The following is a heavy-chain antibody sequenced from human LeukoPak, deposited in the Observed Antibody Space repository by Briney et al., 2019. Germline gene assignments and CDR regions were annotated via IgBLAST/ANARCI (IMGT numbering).Heavy chain of an antibody. J-gene: IGHJ4*02. D-gene: IGHD3-10*01. CDR2: IKSKGDGETT. Sequence: GGSLRLSCAASGFTFRNAWMSWVRQAPGKGLEWVGRIKSKGDGETTDNAAPVKGRFTMSRDDSKATLYLQMNTLKAVDTAVYYCTTDLGLTMIRGVIVNWGQGALVTVSS. CDR3: TTDLGLTMIRGVIVN. V-gene: IGHV3-15*01. CDR1: GFTFRNAW.